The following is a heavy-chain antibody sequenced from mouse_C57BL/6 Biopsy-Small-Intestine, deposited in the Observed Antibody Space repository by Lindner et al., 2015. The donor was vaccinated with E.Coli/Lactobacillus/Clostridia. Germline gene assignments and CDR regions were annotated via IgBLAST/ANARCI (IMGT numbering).Heavy chain of an antibody. D-gene: IGHD2-2*01. V-gene: IGHV1-82*01. Sequence: VQLQESGAELVRPGTSVKMSCKASGYAFSSSWMNWVKQRPGKGLEWIGRIYPGDGDTNYNGKFKGKATLTADKSSSTAYMQLSSLTSEDSAVYFCARSDWFLDYWGQGTTLTVSS. CDR3: ARSDWFLDY. J-gene: IGHJ2*01. CDR2: IYPGDGDT. CDR1: GYAFSSSW.